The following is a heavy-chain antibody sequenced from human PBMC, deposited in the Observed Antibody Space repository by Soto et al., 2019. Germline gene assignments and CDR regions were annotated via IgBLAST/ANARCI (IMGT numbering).Heavy chain of an antibody. V-gene: IGHV1-2*02. CDR2: INPNSGAT. CDR1: GYTFTGYY. Sequence: ASVKVSCKTSGYTFTGYYIHWVRQAPGQGPEWMGWINPNSGATKYAQKFQGRVTVTRDKSKNQFSLKLSSVTAADTAVYYCARDLRSGSYRYYFDYWGQGTLVTVSS. CDR3: ARDLRSGSYRYYFDY. J-gene: IGHJ4*02. D-gene: IGHD1-26*01.